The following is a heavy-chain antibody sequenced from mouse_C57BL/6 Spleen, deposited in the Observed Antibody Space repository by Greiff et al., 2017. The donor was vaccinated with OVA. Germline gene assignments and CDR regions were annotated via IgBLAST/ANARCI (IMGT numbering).Heavy chain of an antibody. CDR1: GYTFTDYY. J-gene: IGHJ4*01. Sequence: EVQLQQSGPELVKPGASVKISCKASGYTFTDYYMNWVKQSHGKSLEWIGDINPNNGGTSYNQKFKGKATLTVDKSSSTAYMELRSLTSEDSAVYDCERDYGSSYYAMDYWGQGTSVTVSS. V-gene: IGHV1-26*01. CDR2: INPNNGGT. CDR3: ERDYGSSYYAMDY. D-gene: IGHD1-1*01.